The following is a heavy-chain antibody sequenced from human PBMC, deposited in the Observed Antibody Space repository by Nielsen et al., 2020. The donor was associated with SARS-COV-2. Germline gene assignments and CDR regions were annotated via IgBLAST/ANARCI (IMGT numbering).Heavy chain of an antibody. CDR2: IYYRGST. CDR1: GGSISSGGYY. V-gene: IGHV4-31*03. CDR3: ARGRLLVGAFDL. J-gene: IGHJ5*02. D-gene: IGHD1-26*01. Sequence: SETLSLTCSVSGGSISSGGYYWNWIRQHPGKGLEWIGYIYYRGSTSNNPSLKSRASISVDPSKNQFSLKLTSVTAADTAVYYCARGRLLVGAFDLWGQGTLVTVSS.